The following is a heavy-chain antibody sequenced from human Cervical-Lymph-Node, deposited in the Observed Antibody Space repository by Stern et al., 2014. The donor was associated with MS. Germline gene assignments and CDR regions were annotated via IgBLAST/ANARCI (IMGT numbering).Heavy chain of an antibody. CDR3: ARDYGDYAFDY. J-gene: IGHJ4*02. Sequence: EVQLGESGAEVKKPGESLKISCKGSGYSFTANWIAWGRQMPGKGLEWMGIIYPGDSDTRSSPSFQGQVTISADKSISTAYLQWSSLKASDTAMYYCARDYGDYAFDYWGQGTLVTVSS. CDR1: GYSFTANW. V-gene: IGHV5-51*01. CDR2: IYPGDSDT. D-gene: IGHD4-17*01.